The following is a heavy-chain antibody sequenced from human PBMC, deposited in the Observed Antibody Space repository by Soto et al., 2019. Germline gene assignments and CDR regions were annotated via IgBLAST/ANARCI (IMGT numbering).Heavy chain of an antibody. D-gene: IGHD4-17*01. J-gene: IGHJ4*02. Sequence: GGSLRLSCAGSGFTFSNYAMNWVRQAPGKGLEWVAYISHKSSATYHADSVKGRFTISGDDAQNSLYLQMNSLTDEDTAIYYCAREHYSSTTLTIIDYWGRGALVTVSS. CDR3: AREHYSSTTLTIIDY. CDR1: GFTFSNYA. CDR2: ISHKSSAT. V-gene: IGHV3-48*02.